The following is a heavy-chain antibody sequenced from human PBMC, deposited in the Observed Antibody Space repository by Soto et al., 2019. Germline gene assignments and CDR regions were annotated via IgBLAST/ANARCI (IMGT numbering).Heavy chain of an antibody. Sequence: QVQLVQSGAEVKKPGSSVKVSCKASGGTFSSYTISWVRQAPGQGLEWMGRIIPILGIANYAQKFQGRVTITADKSTSTAYMELSSLRSEDTAVYYCARGGECSSTSCYWVWYFDLWGRGTLVTVSS. CDR1: GGTFSSYT. V-gene: IGHV1-69*02. J-gene: IGHJ2*01. CDR2: IIPILGIA. D-gene: IGHD2-2*01. CDR3: ARGGECSSTSCYWVWYFDL.